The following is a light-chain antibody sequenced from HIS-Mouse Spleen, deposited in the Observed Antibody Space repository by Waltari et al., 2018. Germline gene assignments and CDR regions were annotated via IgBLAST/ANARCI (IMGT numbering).Light chain of an antibody. CDR3: AAWDDSLR. CDR1: SPNIGSNY. V-gene: IGLV1-47*01. J-gene: IGLJ2*01. CDR2: RNN. Sequence: QSVLTQPPSASGTPGQRVTISCSGSSPNIGSNYVYWYQQLPGTAPKLLIYRNNQRPSGVPDRFSGSKSGTSASLAISGLRSEDEADYYCAAWDDSLRIGGGTKLTVL.